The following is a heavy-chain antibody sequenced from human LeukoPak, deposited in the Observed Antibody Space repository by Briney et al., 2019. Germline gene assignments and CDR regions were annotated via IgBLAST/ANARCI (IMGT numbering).Heavy chain of an antibody. Sequence: GASVKVSCKASGYTFTSYGISWVRQAPGQGLEWMGWISAYNGNTNYAQKLQGRVTMTTDTSTSTAYMELRSLRSDDTAVYYCARVKAQWLPKKIGAFDIWGQGTMVTVSS. CDR1: GYTFTSYG. CDR2: ISAYNGNT. V-gene: IGHV1-18*01. CDR3: ARVKAQWLPKKIGAFDI. J-gene: IGHJ3*02. D-gene: IGHD5-12*01.